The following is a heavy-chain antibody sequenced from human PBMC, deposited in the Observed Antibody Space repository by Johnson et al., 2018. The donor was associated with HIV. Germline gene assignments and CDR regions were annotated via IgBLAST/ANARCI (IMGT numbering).Heavy chain of an antibody. CDR1: GFTFNDHW. V-gene: IGHV3-74*01. CDR3: ARDRRLADAFDI. CDR2: TNNDGRTT. D-gene: IGHD5-12*01. J-gene: IGHJ3*02. Sequence: VQLVESGGGLVQPGGSLRLSCGASGFTFNDHWMPWVRQAPGKGLVWVSRTNNDGRTTTSADSVTGRFTISRDKAKNTVHLQMNSLSAEDTAVYYCARDRRLADAFDIWGQGTMVTVSS.